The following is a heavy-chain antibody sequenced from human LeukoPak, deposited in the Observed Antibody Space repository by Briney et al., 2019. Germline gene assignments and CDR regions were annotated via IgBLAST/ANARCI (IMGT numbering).Heavy chain of an antibody. Sequence: GGSLRLSCAASGFTFSSYSMNWVRQAPGKGLEWVSYISSSSSTIYYADSVKGRFTISRDNAKNSLYLQMNSLRAEDTAVYYCARSAATHENDAFDIWGQGTMVTVSS. V-gene: IGHV3-48*01. CDR3: ARSAATHENDAFDI. J-gene: IGHJ3*02. D-gene: IGHD2-15*01. CDR2: ISSSSSTI. CDR1: GFTFSSYS.